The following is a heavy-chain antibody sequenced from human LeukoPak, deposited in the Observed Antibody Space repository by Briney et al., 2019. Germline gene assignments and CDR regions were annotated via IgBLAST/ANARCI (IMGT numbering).Heavy chain of an antibody. CDR3: ASESSAGYYDSSGYYFY. CDR2: INPNSGGT. CDR1: GYTFTGYY. Sequence: ASVKVSCKASGYTFTGYYMHWVRQAPGQGLEWMGWINPNSGGTNYAQKFQGRVTMTRDTSISTAYMELSRLRSDDTAVYYCASESSAGYYDSSGYYFYWGQGTLVTVSS. V-gene: IGHV1-2*02. J-gene: IGHJ4*02. D-gene: IGHD3-22*01.